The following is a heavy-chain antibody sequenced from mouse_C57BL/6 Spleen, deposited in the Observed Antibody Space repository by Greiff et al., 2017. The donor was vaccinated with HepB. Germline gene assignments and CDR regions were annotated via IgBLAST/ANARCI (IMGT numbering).Heavy chain of an antibody. Sequence: EVQLQQSGPELVKPGASVKISCKASGYTFTDYYMNWVKQSHGKSLEWIGDINPNNGGTSYNQKFKGKATLTVDKSSSTAYMELRSLTSEDSAVYYGARNDGYQFAYWGQGTLVTVSA. CDR2: INPNNGGT. CDR1: GYTFTDYY. CDR3: ARNDGYQFAY. J-gene: IGHJ3*01. D-gene: IGHD2-3*01. V-gene: IGHV1-26*01.